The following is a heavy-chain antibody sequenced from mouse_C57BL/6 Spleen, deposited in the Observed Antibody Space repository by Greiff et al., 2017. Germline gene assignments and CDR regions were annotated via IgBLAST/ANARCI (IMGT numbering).Heavy chain of an antibody. CDR1: GYTFTSYW. J-gene: IGHJ1*03. Sequence: QVQLKQPGAELVKPGASVKLSCKASGYTFTSYWMHWVKQRPGQGLEWIGMIHPNSGSTNYNEKFKSKATLTVDKSSSTAYMQLSSLTSEDSAVYYCARETGSSPLRDVWGTGTTVTVSS. V-gene: IGHV1-64*01. CDR2: IHPNSGST. D-gene: IGHD1-1*01. CDR3: ARETGSSPLRDV.